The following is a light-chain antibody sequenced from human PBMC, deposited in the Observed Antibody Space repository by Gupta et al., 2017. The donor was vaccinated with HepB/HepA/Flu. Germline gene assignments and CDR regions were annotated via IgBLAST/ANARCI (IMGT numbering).Light chain of an antibody. J-gene: IGLJ2*01. CDR1: SSDVGGYNY. CDR2: DVS. CDR3: SSYTGSSTLGVV. Sequence: QSALTQPASGSGSPGQSITISCTGTSSDVGGYNYVSWYQQHPGKAPKLMIYDVSNRPSGVSNRFSGSKSCNTASLTISGLQAEDEADYYCSSYTGSSTLGVVFGGGTKLTVL. V-gene: IGLV2-14*03.